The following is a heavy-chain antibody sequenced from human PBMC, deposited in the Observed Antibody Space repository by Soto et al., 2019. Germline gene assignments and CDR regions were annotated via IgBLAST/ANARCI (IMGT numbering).Heavy chain of an antibody. D-gene: IGHD6-13*01. CDR1: NGSFIDYS. CDR2: INHSRGT. V-gene: IGHV4-34*01. Sequence: SETLSLTCAVYNGSFIDYSWSWILQPPWKGLEWIGEINHSRGTTYSPSFKSRVTLSIDTSKNQFSLKLNSVTAADTAVYYCAKDRRSSYSSSWVLVRSAAFDLWGQGTLVTVSS. J-gene: IGHJ5*02. CDR3: AKDRRSSYSSSWVLVRSAAFDL.